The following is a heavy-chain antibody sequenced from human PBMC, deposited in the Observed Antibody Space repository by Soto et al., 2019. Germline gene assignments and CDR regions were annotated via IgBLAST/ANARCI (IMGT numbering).Heavy chain of an antibody. J-gene: IGHJ4*02. CDR3: ATSSDTGYIFDF. CDR1: GFAFSSYW. V-gene: IGHV3-7*01. Sequence: EVQLVESGGGLVQPGGSLRLSCAASGFAFSSYWMSWVRQAPGKGLEWVANIKKDGSEEYYVDSVKGRFTISRDSAKNSLYLQMNSLSAEETAVYYCATSSDTGYIFDFWGQGTLVTVSS. CDR2: IKKDGSEE. D-gene: IGHD3-9*01.